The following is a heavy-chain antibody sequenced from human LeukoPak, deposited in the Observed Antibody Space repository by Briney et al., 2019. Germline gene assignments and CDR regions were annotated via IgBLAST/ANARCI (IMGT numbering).Heavy chain of an antibody. CDR2: IYPGDSDT. J-gene: IGHJ6*02. CDR3: ARVAVAGTPYYGMDV. Sequence: GESLKISCKGSGYSFTSYWIGLVRQIPGKGLEWMGIIYPGDSDTRYSPSFQGQVTISADKSISTAYLQWISLKASDTAMCYCARVAVAGTPYYGMDVWGQGTTVTVSS. CDR1: GYSFTSYW. V-gene: IGHV5-51*01. D-gene: IGHD6-19*01.